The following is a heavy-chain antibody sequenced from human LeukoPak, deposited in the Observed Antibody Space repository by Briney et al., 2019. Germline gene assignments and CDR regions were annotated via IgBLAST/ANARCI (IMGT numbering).Heavy chain of an antibody. V-gene: IGHV4-61*02. Sequence: PSETLSLTCTVSGGSISSGSYYWSWIRQPAGKGLEWIGRIYTSGSTNYNPSLKSRVTISVDTSKNQFSLKLSSVTAADTAVYYCARGRTNYDYWGQGNLVTVSS. D-gene: IGHD1-14*01. CDR2: IYTSGST. CDR3: ARGRTNYDY. CDR1: GGSISSGSYY. J-gene: IGHJ4*02.